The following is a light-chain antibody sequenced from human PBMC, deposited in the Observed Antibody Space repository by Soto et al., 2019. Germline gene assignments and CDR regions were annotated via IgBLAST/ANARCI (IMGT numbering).Light chain of an antibody. V-gene: IGKV1-39*01. CDR2: AAS. J-gene: IGKJ5*01. Sequence: DIQMTQSPSSLSASVVDRVTITCRASQSINRFLNWYQQKPGKAPKLLIYAASSLQSGVPSRFSGSGSGTEFTLTISSLHPEDFAVYFCQQFKNYPITFGQGTRLEIK. CDR3: QQFKNYPIT. CDR1: QSINRF.